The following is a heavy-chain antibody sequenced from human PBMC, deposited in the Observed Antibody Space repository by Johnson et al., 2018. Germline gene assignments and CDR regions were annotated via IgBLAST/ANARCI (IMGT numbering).Heavy chain of an antibody. J-gene: IGHJ6*03. CDR2: ISYDGSNK. V-gene: IGHV3-30-3*01. CDR1: GFTFSSYA. CDR3: ARDPKSSGWFYMDV. D-gene: IGHD6-19*01. Sequence: QVQLVESGGGVVQPGRSXRLSCAASGFTFSSYAMHWVRQAPGKGLEWVAVISYDGSNKYYADSVTGRFTISRDNSKNTLYLQMNSLRAEETAVYYCARDPKSSGWFYMDVWGKGTTVTVSS.